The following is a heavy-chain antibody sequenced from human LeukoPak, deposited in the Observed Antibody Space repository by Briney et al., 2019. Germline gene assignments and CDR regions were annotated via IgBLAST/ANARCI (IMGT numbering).Heavy chain of an antibody. V-gene: IGHV3-64D*06. CDR3: VREGLERRTNFDY. D-gene: IGHD1-1*01. CDR1: GFTFTSHV. J-gene: IGHJ4*02. CDR2: ISMNVQTT. Sequence: PGGSLRLSCSASGFTFTSHVMHWVRQAPAKGLQYVSGISMNVQTTYYAGSVKGRFTISRDSSKNTVYLQMNSLTAEDTAVYYCVREGLERRTNFDYWGQGTLVSVSS.